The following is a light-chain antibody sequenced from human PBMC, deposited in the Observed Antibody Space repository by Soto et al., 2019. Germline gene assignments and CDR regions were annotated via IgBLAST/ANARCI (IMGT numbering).Light chain of an antibody. CDR2: GAT. J-gene: IGKJ5*01. V-gene: IGKV1-39*01. CDR3: QQCHATPLT. CDR1: QAIGNY. Sequence: DIQMTQSPSSLSSSVGDRFTISCRASQAIGNYLNWYQQKAGKAPNLLIFGATTLQSGVPSRFSGSGYGTNFTLIISVLQPEDFAIYYCQQCHATPLTFGQGTRLEIK.